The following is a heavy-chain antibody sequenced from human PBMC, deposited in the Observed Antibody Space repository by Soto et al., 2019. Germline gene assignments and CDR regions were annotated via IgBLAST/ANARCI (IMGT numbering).Heavy chain of an antibody. CDR1: GFAFSNYW. CDR3: VRDLGKYTHGPEH. CDR2: MNQDGSVK. V-gene: IGHV3-7*01. D-gene: IGHD3-16*01. Sequence: GGSLRLSCAASGFAFSNYWVRWVRQAPGKGLEWVANMNQDGSVKSYVDSVKGRFTISRDNAKNSVYLQMNSLRAEDTAVYYCVRDLGKYTHGPEHWGQGTLVTVSS. J-gene: IGHJ4*02.